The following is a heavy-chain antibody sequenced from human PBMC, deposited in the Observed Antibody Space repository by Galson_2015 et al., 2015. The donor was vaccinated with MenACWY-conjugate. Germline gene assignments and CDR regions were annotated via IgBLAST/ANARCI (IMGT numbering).Heavy chain of an antibody. CDR1: GFTFRSYA. J-gene: IGHJ4*02. Sequence: SLRLSCAASGFTFRSYAMTWVRRAPGKGLEWVSTISDSGRFTYYADSVKGRFTISRDNSQNTVSLQMNSLRAEDTAAYYCAKDLVKNYEMLTGYFSDWGQGALVTVSS. V-gene: IGHV3-23*01. CDR2: ISDSGRFT. CDR3: AKDLVKNYEMLTGYFSD. D-gene: IGHD3-9*01.